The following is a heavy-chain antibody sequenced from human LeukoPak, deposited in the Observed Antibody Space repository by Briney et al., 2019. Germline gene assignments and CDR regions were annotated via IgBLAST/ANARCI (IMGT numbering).Heavy chain of an antibody. D-gene: IGHD3-9*01. CDR1: GFTFSSYA. Sequence: PGRSLRLSCAASGFTFSSYAMHWVRQAPGKGLEWVAVISYDGSNKYYADSVKGRFTISRDNSKNTLYLQMNSLRAEDMAVYYCARHYDILTGYYGPFDYWGQGTLVTVSS. V-gene: IGHV3-30*04. J-gene: IGHJ4*02. CDR2: ISYDGSNK. CDR3: ARHYDILTGYYGPFDY.